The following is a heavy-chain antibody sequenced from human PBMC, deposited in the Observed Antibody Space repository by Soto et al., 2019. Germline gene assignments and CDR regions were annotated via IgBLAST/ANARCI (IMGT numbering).Heavy chain of an antibody. J-gene: IGHJ6*02. D-gene: IGHD6-6*01. Sequence: GETLKISCQGSGYSFASYWIGWVRQMPWKDLEWMGIIYPCDSDTRYSPSFQGQVTISADKSLRTAYLQWTSLKASDTALYYCARTRSFTLGFYYDGMDVWGQGTTVTF. CDR1: GYSFASYW. CDR2: IYPCDSDT. V-gene: IGHV5-51*01. CDR3: ARTRSFTLGFYYDGMDV.